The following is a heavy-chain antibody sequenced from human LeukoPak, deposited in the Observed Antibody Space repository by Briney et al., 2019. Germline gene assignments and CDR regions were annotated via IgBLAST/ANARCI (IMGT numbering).Heavy chain of an antibody. CDR2: ISSSSSYI. J-gene: IGHJ6*02. V-gene: IGHV3-21*06. CDR3: ARVRLYGDYFYSMDV. CDR1: GFTFSSYS. Sequence: GGSLRLSCAASGFTFSSYSMNWVRQAPGKGLGWVSSISSSSSYIYYPDSVKGRFTISRDNAKNSLYLQMSSLRAEDTAVYYCARVRLYGDYFYSMDVWGQGTTVTVSS. D-gene: IGHD4-17*01.